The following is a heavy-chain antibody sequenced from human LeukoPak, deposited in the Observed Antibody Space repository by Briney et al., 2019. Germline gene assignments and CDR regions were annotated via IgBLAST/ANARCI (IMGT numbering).Heavy chain of an antibody. D-gene: IGHD3-3*01. CDR2: IYYSRST. V-gene: IGHV4-39*01. Sequence: SETLSLTCTVSGGSISSSSYYWGWIRQPPGKGLEWIGSIYYSRSTYYNPSLKSRVTISVDTSKNQFSLKLSSVTAADTAVYYCARHQLRFLEWLLFSNWFDPWGQGTLVTVSS. CDR3: ARHQLRFLEWLLFSNWFDP. J-gene: IGHJ5*02. CDR1: GGSISSSSYY.